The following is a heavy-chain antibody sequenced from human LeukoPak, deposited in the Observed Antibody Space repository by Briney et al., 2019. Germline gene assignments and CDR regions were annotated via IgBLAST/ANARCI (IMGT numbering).Heavy chain of an antibody. J-gene: IGHJ4*02. D-gene: IGHD6-13*01. CDR2: INYDGTTT. Sequence: GGSLRLSCAASGFNFSSYWMHWVRQAPGKGLVWISRINYDGTTTSYADSVKGRFTISRDNSKNTLYLQMNSLRAEDTAVYYCARSPGQQLVLSLFDYWGQGTLVTVSS. CDR1: GFNFSSYW. V-gene: IGHV3-74*01. CDR3: ARSPGQQLVLSLFDY.